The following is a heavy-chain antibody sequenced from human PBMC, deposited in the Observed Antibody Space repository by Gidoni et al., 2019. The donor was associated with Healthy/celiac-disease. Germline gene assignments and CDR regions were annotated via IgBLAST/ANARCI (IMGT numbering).Heavy chain of an antibody. CDR2: IYYSGST. V-gene: IGHV4-31*03. Sequence: QVQLQESGPGLVKPSQTLSLTCTVSGGSISSGGYYWSWIRQHPGKGLEWIGYIYYSGSTYYNPSLKSRVTISVDTSKNQFSLKLSSVTAADTAVYYCATSEVAGGDEYFQHWGQGTLVTVSS. J-gene: IGHJ1*01. CDR1: GGSISSGGYY. CDR3: ATSEVAGGDEYFQH. D-gene: IGHD3-16*01.